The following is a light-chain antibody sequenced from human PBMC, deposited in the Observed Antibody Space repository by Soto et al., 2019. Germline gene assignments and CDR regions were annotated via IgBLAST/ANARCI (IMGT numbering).Light chain of an antibody. CDR1: QIVSSNY. CDR3: QQYGSSPQT. Sequence: DIVLAQSPGTLSLSPGERANLSCRASQIVSSNYLAWYQQKFGQAPRLLIYGASSRATGIPDRFSGSGSGTDFTLTISRLEPEHFAVYSCQQYGSSPQTFGQGTRLDIK. J-gene: IGKJ5*01. CDR2: GAS. V-gene: IGKV3-20*01.